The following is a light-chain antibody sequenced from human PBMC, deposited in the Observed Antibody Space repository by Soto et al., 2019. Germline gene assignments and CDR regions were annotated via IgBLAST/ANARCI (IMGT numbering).Light chain of an antibody. CDR2: GAS. CDR1: QSPRNN. CDR3: QQYDNWPHT. V-gene: IGKV3-15*01. Sequence: EIVMTQSPATLSVSPGDRATLSCRASQSPRNNLAWFQQKPGQAPRLLLYGASTMATGIPARFSGSGSGTEFTLTISSLQSEDFAVYFCQQYDNWPHTFGQGTKLEIK. J-gene: IGKJ2*01.